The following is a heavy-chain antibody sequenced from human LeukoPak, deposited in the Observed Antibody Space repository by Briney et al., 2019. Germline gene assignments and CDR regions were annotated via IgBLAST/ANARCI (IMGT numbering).Heavy chain of an antibody. Sequence: GGSLRLSCAASGFTVSSNYMTWVRQAPGKGLEWVSVIYSGGRTYYADSVKDRFTISRDDSKNTLFLQMHSLRAEDTAVYYCATPYHEVTFNIWGQGTLVTVSS. CDR3: ATPYHEVTFNI. CDR1: GFTVSSNY. CDR2: IYSGGRT. V-gene: IGHV3-66*01. J-gene: IGHJ3*02. D-gene: IGHD2-2*01.